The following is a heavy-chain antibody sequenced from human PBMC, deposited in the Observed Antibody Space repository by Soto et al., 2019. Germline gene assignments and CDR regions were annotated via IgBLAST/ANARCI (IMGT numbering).Heavy chain of an antibody. CDR3: VKALLYDSSGYYSDY. CDR1: GFTFSSYW. Sequence: GGSLRLSCAASGFTFSSYWMHWVRQAPGKGLEWVSAISGSGGSTNYADSVKGKFTISRDNSKNTLYLQMSSLRAEDTAVYYCVKALLYDSSGYYSDYWGQGTLVTVSS. J-gene: IGHJ4*02. V-gene: IGHV3-64D*08. CDR2: ISGSGGST. D-gene: IGHD3-22*01.